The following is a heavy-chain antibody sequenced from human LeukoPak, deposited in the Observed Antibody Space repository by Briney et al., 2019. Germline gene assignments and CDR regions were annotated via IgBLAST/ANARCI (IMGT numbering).Heavy chain of an antibody. CDR2: INHSGST. D-gene: IGHD2-2*01. V-gene: IGHV4-34*01. CDR3: ARRLRSTVRFYFDY. CDR1: GGSFSGYY. Sequence: KTSETLSLTCAVYGGSFSGYYWSWIRQPPGKGLEWIGEINHSGSTNYNPSLKSRVTISVDTSKNQFSLKLSSVTAADTAVYYCARRLRSTVRFYFDYWGQGTLVTVSS. J-gene: IGHJ4*02.